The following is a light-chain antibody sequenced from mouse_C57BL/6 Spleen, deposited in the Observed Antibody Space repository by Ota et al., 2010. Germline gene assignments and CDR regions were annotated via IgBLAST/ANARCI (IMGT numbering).Light chain of an antibody. CDR3: FQGSHVPPT. Sequence: VLTQSPASLAVSLGQRATISCRASESVDSYGNSFMHWYQQKPGQPPKLLIYLASNLESGVPDRFSGSGSGTDFTLKISRVEAEDLGVYYCFQGSHVPPTFGAGTKLELK. J-gene: IGKJ5*01. V-gene: IGKV3-5*01. CDR2: LAS. CDR1: ESVDSYGNSF.